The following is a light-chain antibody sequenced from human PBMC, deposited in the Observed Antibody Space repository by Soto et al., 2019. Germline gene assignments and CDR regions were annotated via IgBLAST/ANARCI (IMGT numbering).Light chain of an antibody. CDR2: GAS. CDR1: QTISSSY. CDR3: QLYGNSFT. Sequence: EIVLTHSTGTLSFSPGERVTLSCRTSQTISSSYLAWYQQKPGQAPRLLIYGASSRATGIPDRFSGSESGTDFTLTISSLEPEDFAVYYCQLYGNSFTFGPGTKVDIK. J-gene: IGKJ3*01. V-gene: IGKV3-20*01.